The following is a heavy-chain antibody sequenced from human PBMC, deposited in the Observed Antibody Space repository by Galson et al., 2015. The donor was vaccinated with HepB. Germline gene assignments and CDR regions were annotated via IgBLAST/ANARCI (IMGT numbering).Heavy chain of an antibody. CDR2: ISYDGSNK. V-gene: IGHV3-30-3*01. CDR1: GFTFSSYA. Sequence: SLRLSCAASGFTFSSYAMHWVRQAPGKGLEWVAVISYDGSNKYYADSVKGRFTISRDNSKNTLYLQMNSLRAEDTAVYYCARDPWGSGSLVVYYFDYWGQGTLVTVSS. D-gene: IGHD3-10*01. J-gene: IGHJ4*02. CDR3: ARDPWGSGSLVVYYFDY.